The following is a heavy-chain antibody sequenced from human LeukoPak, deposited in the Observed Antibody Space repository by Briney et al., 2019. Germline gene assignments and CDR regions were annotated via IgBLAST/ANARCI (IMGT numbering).Heavy chain of an antibody. CDR2: IYHSGST. Sequence: SETLSLTCTVSGYSISSGYYWGWIRQPPGKGLEWIGSIYHSGSTYYNPSLKSRVTISVDTSKNQFSLKRSSVTAADTAVYYCARVGAAAGLYAFDIWGQGTMVTVSS. D-gene: IGHD6-13*01. CDR1: GYSISSGYY. J-gene: IGHJ3*02. V-gene: IGHV4-38-2*02. CDR3: ARVGAAAGLYAFDI.